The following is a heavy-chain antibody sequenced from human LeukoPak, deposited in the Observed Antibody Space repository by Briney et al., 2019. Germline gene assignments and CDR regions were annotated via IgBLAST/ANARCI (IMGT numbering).Heavy chain of an antibody. Sequence: SETLSLTCTVSGGSISDYYWNWIRQPPGKGLEWIGYIYYSGSTTYNPSLKRRVTMSVDTAKNQFSLKLRSVTAADTAVYFCARGDFCSKSNCYLRPMDVWGKGTTVIVSS. D-gene: IGHD3-3*01. V-gene: IGHV4-59*01. J-gene: IGHJ6*03. CDR2: IYYSGST. CDR3: ARGDFCSKSNCYLRPMDV. CDR1: GGSISDYY.